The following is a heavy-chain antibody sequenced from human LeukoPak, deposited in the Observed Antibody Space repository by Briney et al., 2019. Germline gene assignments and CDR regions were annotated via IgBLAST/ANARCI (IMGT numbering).Heavy chain of an antibody. V-gene: IGHV3-30*04. Sequence: GGSLRLSCAASGFTFSSYAMHWVRQAPGKGLEWVAVISYDGSNKYYADSVKGRFTISRDNSKNTLYLQMNSLRAEDTAVYYCARVTYSGSYYFDYWGQGTLVTVSS. CDR3: ARVTYSGSYYFDY. J-gene: IGHJ4*02. CDR2: ISYDGSNK. CDR1: GFTFSSYA. D-gene: IGHD1-26*01.